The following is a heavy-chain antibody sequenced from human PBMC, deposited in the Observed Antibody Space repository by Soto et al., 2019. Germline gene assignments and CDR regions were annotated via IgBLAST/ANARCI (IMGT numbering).Heavy chain of an antibody. CDR1: GGSISSGGYS. Sequence: SETLSLTCAVSGGSISSGGYSWNWIRQPPGKGLEWIGYIYHSGSTSYNPSLKSRVSISVDKSKNQFSLKLSSVTAADTAVYFCARGGFYDTSGPPPFDSWGQGTLVTVSS. V-gene: IGHV4-30-2*01. CDR2: IYHSGST. D-gene: IGHD3-22*01. J-gene: IGHJ4*02. CDR3: ARGGFYDTSGPPPFDS.